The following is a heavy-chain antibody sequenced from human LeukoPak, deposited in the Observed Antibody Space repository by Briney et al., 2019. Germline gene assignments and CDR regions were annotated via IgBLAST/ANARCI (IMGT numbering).Heavy chain of an antibody. V-gene: IGHV4-30-4*08. J-gene: IGHJ5*02. D-gene: IGHD4-23*01. CDR3: ARDYGGNWFDP. CDR2: IYYSGST. Sequence: SETLSLTCAVSGGSISSGGYSWSWIRQPPGKGLEWIGYIYYSGSTYYNPSLKSRVTISVDTSKNQFSLKLSSVTAADTAVYYCARDYGGNWFDPWGQGTLVTVSS. CDR1: GGSISSGGYS.